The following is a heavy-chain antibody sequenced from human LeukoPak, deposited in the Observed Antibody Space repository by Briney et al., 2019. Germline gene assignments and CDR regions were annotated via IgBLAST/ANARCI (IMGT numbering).Heavy chain of an antibody. V-gene: IGHV1-69*05. CDR3: ARDLSIAAAGRLWAFDI. CDR2: IIPIFGTA. CDR1: GYSFTTYD. D-gene: IGHD6-13*01. Sequence: ASVKVSCKASGYSFTTYDISWVRQAPGQGLEWMGGIIPIFGTANYAQKFQGRVTITTDESTSTAYMELSSLRSEDTAVYYCARDLSIAAAGRLWAFDIWGQGTMVTVSS. J-gene: IGHJ3*02.